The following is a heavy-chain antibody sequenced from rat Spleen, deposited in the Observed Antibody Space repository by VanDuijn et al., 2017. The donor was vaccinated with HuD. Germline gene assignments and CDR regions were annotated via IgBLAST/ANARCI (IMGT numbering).Heavy chain of an antibody. CDR2: IWGDGST. V-gene: IGHV2-30*01. Sequence: QVHLKESGPGLVQPSQTLSLTCTVSGFSLINYNMHWVRQPTGKGLEWMGGIWGDGSTKYNSALNSRLSISRDTSKSQVFLKMNSLQTEDTAIYFCATQHYYDGYYRDYWGQGVMVTVSS. CDR1: GFSLINYN. D-gene: IGHD1-12*03. J-gene: IGHJ2*01. CDR3: ATQHYYDGYYRDY.